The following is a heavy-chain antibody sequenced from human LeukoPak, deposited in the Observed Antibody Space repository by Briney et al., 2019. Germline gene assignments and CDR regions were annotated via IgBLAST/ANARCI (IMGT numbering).Heavy chain of an antibody. V-gene: IGHV4-4*09. J-gene: IGHJ4*02. CDR1: GAGGSISRYY. Sequence: SETLSLTCSVSGAGGSISRYYWSWIRQPPGKGLEWIGFIYSSVTTKYNPSLKSRVSISIDMSKTQFSLRVRSVTASDTAVYYCARLYDREKFDRWGQGTLVTVSS. CDR3: ARLYDREKFDR. CDR2: IYSSVTT. D-gene: IGHD3-22*01.